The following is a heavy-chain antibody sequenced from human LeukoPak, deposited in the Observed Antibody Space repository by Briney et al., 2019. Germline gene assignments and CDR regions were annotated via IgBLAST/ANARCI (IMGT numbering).Heavy chain of an antibody. Sequence: GGSLRLSCAASGFTFSSYEMSWVRQTPGKGLEWVAATSSSDAGTYHADSVRGRFTISRDNSKNTLYLQMNSLGAEDTAVYYCAKWLRVATTYFDYWGQGTLVTVSS. CDR3: AKWLRVATTYFDY. CDR2: TSSSDAGT. V-gene: IGHV3-23*01. J-gene: IGHJ4*02. D-gene: IGHD5-24*01. CDR1: GFTFSSYE.